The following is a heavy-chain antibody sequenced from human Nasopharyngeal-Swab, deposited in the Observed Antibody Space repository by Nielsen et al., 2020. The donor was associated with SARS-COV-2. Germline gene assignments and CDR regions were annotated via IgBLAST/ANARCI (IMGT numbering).Heavy chain of an antibody. CDR1: GGSISSSSYY. D-gene: IGHD3-22*01. Sequence: SETLSLTCTVSGGSISSSSYYWGWIRQPPGKGLEWIGSIYYSGSTNYNPSLKSRVTISVDTSKNQFSLKLSSVTAADTAVYYCAREGPYDSSGYYFDYWGQGTLVTVSS. V-gene: IGHV4-39*07. CDR2: IYYSGST. J-gene: IGHJ4*02. CDR3: AREGPYDSSGYYFDY.